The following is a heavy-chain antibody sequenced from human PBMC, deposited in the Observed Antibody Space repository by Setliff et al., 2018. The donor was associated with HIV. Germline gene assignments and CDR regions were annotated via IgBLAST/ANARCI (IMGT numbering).Heavy chain of an antibody. V-gene: IGHV3-11*04. CDR1: GFTFSDDY. J-gene: IGHJ4*02. CDR3: VRDYMWAFDY. Sequence: GGSLRLSCAASGFTFSDDYMSWIRQIPGKGLEWVSYISGSGSVIFYADSVKGRFTISRDNTKNSLYLQMNNLRAEDTAVYYCVRDYMWAFDYWGQGTLVTVSS. CDR2: ISGSGSVI. D-gene: IGHD1-26*01.